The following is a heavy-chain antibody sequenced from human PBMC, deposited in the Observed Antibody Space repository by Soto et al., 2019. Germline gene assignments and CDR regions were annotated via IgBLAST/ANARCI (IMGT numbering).Heavy chain of an antibody. CDR1: GFPFNTYA. J-gene: IGHJ4*02. CDR2: ISGSGGST. Sequence: EELLLESGGGLVQPGGSLRLSCVASGFPFNTYAMTWVRQAPGKGLEWVSAISGSGGSTYYPDSVKGRFTISRDNSRSTLYLQMNSLRAEDTAVYYCAKTVTFDCWGQGTLVTVSS. D-gene: IGHD4-17*01. V-gene: IGHV3-23*01. CDR3: AKTVTFDC.